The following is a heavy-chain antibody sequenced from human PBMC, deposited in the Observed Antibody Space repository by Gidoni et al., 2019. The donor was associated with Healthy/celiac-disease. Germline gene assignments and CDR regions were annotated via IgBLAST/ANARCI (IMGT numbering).Heavy chain of an antibody. CDR3: ALSSVVDY. D-gene: IGHD2-2*01. J-gene: IGHJ4*01. Sequence: EVQLLESGGGLVQPGGALRLACAASGFTFSGYAMSWVRQAPWKGLAWVSAISGSGCSPYYADSVKGRFTISRDNSKNTLYLQMNSLRAEDTAVYYCALSSVVDYWGHGTLVTVSP. V-gene: IGHV3-23*01. CDR2: ISGSGCSP. CDR1: GFTFSGYA.